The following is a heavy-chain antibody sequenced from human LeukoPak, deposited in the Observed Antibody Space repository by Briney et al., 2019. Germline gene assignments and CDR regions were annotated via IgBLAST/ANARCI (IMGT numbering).Heavy chain of an antibody. J-gene: IGHJ4*02. V-gene: IGHV5-51*01. CDR1: GYSSTSYW. CDR2: IYPGDSDT. Sequence: GESLKISCKGSGYSSTSYWIGWVRQMPGKGLEWMGIIYPGDSDTRYSPSFQGQVTISADKSISTAYLQWSSLKASDTAMYYCARHGPDYYDSSGYYWAHYFDYWGQGTLVTVSS. D-gene: IGHD3-22*01. CDR3: ARHGPDYYDSSGYYWAHYFDY.